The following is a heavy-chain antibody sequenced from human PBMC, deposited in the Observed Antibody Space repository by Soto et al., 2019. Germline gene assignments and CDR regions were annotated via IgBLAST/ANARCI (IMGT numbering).Heavy chain of an antibody. CDR2: INLSGST. CDR1: GGSFSGYY. CDR3: ARAHYAVTLFGVGYYFDY. V-gene: IGHV4-34*01. D-gene: IGHD3-3*01. J-gene: IGHJ4*02. Sequence: SETLSLTCAVYGGSFSGYYWSWIRQPPGKGLEWIGEINLSGSTNYNPSLKSRVSISVDTPKNQFSLKLSSVTAADTAVYYCARAHYAVTLFGVGYYFDYWGQGALVTVSS.